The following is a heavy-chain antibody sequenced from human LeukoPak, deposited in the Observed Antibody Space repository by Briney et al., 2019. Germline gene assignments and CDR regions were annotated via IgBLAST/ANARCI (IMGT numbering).Heavy chain of an antibody. D-gene: IGHD1-7*01. CDR1: GFTFSSYG. CDR3: AKVTHVLELNPSDY. J-gene: IGHJ4*02. CDR2: IRYDGSNE. V-gene: IGHV3-30*02. Sequence: PGGSLRLSCAASGFTFSSYGMHWVRQAPGKGLEWVAFIRYDGSNEYYADSVKGRFTISRDNSKNTLYLQMNSLRAEDTAVYYCAKVTHVLELNPSDYWGQGTLVTVSS.